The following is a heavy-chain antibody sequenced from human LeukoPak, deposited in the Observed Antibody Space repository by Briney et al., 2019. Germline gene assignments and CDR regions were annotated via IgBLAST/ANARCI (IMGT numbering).Heavy chain of an antibody. Sequence: PGGSLRLSCAASGFTFTTYDMHWVRQAPGKGLEWVAAISYDGSNKYYADSVKGRFTISRDNSKNTLYLQMNSLRAEDTAVYYCAREFTGSYEANYFDYWGQGTLVTVSS. CDR2: ISYDGSNK. J-gene: IGHJ4*02. CDR1: GFTFTTYD. V-gene: IGHV3-30*03. D-gene: IGHD1-26*01. CDR3: AREFTGSYEANYFDY.